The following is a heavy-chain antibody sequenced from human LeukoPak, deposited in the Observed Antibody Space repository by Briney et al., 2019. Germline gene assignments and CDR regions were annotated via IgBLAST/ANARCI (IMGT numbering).Heavy chain of an antibody. J-gene: IGHJ5*02. Sequence: SETLSLTCAVYGGSFRGYYWSWIRQPPGKVLEWIGEINHSGSTNYNPSLKSRVTISVDTSKNQFSLKLSSVTAADTAVYYCARVGRVTGTTLGWFDPWGQGTLVTVSS. V-gene: IGHV4-34*01. CDR2: INHSGST. D-gene: IGHD1-20*01. CDR3: ARVGRVTGTTLGWFDP. CDR1: GGSFRGYY.